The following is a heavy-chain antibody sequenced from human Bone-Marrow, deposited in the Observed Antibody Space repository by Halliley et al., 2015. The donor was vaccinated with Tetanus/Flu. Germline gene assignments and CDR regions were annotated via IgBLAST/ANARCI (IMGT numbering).Heavy chain of an antibody. CDR3: VRDYGAGDILTGPFVS. V-gene: IGHV3-23*01. CDR2: ISGRTTTT. D-gene: IGHD3-9*01. Sequence: ISGRTTTTYYADSVKGRFTISRDNSKNTLYLEVNSLRAEDTAVYYCVRDYGAGDILTGPFVSWGQGTLVTVSS. J-gene: IGHJ5*01.